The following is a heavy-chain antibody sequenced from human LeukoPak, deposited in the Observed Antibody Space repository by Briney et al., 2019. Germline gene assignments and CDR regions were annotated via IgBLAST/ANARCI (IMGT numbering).Heavy chain of an antibody. CDR3: ARDCSSSSSGWFDP. Sequence: GGSLRLSCAASGFTFSSYGMNWVRQAPGKGLEWVSSISSSISYIYYADSLRGRFTISRDNAKNSLYLEMNSLRAGDTAVYYCARDCSSSSSGWFDPWGQGTLVTVSS. D-gene: IGHD2-2*01. J-gene: IGHJ5*02. CDR2: ISSSISYI. CDR1: GFTFSSYG. V-gene: IGHV3-21*01.